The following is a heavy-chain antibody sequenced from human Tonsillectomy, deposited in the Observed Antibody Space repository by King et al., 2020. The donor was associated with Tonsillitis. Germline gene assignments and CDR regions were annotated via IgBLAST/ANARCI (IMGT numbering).Heavy chain of an antibody. V-gene: IGHV3-30*18. Sequence: VQLVQSGGGVVQPGRSLRLSCAASGFTFSNYGIHWVRQAPGKGLEWVAVISYDGSKKYYADSVKGRFTISRDNSRNTLYLQINSLRGEDTAVYYCAKGPGIYWYFDLWGRGTLVIVSS. CDR2: ISYDGSKK. D-gene: IGHD1-26*01. CDR1: GFTFSNYG. J-gene: IGHJ2*01. CDR3: AKGPGIYWYFDL.